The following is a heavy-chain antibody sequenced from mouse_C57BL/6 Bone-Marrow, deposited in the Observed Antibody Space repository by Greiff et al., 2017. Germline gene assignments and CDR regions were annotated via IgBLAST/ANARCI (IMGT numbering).Heavy chain of an antibody. Sequence: QLQQSGPELVKPGASVKISCKASGYTFTDYYMNWVKQSHGKSLEWIGDINPNNGGTSYNQKFKGKATLTVDKSSSTAYMELRSLTSEDSAVYYCARSTTVDYWGQGTTLTVSS. D-gene: IGHD1-1*01. J-gene: IGHJ2*01. CDR1: GYTFTDYY. CDR3: ARSTTVDY. CDR2: INPNNGGT. V-gene: IGHV1-26*01.